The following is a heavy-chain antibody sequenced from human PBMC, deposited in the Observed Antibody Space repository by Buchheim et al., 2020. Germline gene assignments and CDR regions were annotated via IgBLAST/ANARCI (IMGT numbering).Heavy chain of an antibody. CDR1: GGSISSYY. Sequence: QVQLQESGPGLVKPSETLSLTCTVSGGSISSYYWSWIRQPPGKGLEWIGYIYYSGSTNYNPSLKSRVTTSVDTSKNQFSLKLSSVTAADTAVYYCARDLGGSYTTYYYGMDVWGQGTT. CDR3: ARDLGGSYTTYYYGMDV. J-gene: IGHJ6*02. V-gene: IGHV4-59*01. CDR2: IYYSGST. D-gene: IGHD1-26*01.